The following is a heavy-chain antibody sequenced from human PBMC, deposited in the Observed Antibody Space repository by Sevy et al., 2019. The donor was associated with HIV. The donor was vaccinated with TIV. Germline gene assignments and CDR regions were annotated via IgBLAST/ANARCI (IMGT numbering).Heavy chain of an antibody. CDR1: GFTFSSYA. D-gene: IGHD3-3*01. V-gene: IGHV3-23*01. J-gene: IGHJ4*02. Sequence: GGSLRLSCAASGFTFSSYAMSWVRQAPGKGLEWVSAISGSGGSTYYAHSVKGRFTISRDNSKNTLYLQMNSLRAEDTAVYYCASQRYYDFWSGYREAIDYWGQGTLVTVSS. CDR2: ISGSGGST. CDR3: ASQRYYDFWSGYREAIDY.